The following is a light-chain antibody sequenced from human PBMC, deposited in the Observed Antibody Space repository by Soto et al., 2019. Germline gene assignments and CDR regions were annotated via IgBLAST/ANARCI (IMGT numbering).Light chain of an antibody. J-gene: IGKJ1*01. Sequence: DVQMTQYPSTLSASVGARVTITCRASQSISIWLAWYQQKPGKAPKLLIYDASSLESGVPSRFSGTGSGTEFTLTISRLQPDDFAGYYCQQYNSYSGTFGQRTKVDNK. CDR2: DAS. V-gene: IGKV1-5*01. CDR3: QQYNSYSGT. CDR1: QSISIW.